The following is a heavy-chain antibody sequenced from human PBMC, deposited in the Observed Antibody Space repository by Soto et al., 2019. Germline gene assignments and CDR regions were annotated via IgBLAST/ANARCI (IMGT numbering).Heavy chain of an antibody. CDR2: IIDSGGST. Sequence: GGSLRLSCAASGFTVSSNYMGWVRQAPGKGLEWVSDIIDSGGSTYYADSVKGRFTISRDNSKSTLYLQMNSLRAEDTALYYCVKGRSYYYYYGVDVWGQGTKVTVSS. V-gene: IGHV3-23*01. J-gene: IGHJ6*02. CDR1: GFTVSSNY. CDR3: VKGRSYYYYYGVDV.